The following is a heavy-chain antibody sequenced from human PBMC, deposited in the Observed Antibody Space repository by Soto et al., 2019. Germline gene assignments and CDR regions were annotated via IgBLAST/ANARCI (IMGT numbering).Heavy chain of an antibody. V-gene: IGHV1-18*01. CDR3: ARDVSRLDIVLMVYAHQIFMDV. J-gene: IGHJ6*02. D-gene: IGHD2-8*01. CDR2: ISAYNGNT. Sequence: ASVKVSCKASGYTFTSYGISWVQQAPGQGLEWMGWISAYNGNTNYAQKLQGRVTMTTDTSTSTAYMELRSLRSDDTAVYYWARDVSRLDIVLMVYAHQIFMDVWGQGTTVTVS. CDR1: GYTFTSYG.